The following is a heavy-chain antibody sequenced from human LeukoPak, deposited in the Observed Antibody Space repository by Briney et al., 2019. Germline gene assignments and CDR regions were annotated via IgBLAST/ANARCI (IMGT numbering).Heavy chain of an antibody. V-gene: IGHV1-69-2*01. D-gene: IGHD6-13*01. CDR3: AKVSSTLAAAGALTFDY. CDR2: VDPGDGEA. J-gene: IGHJ4*02. Sequence: ASVKISCKASGYTFTDYFIHWVQQAPGKGLEWMGHVDPGDGEAVYADEFLRRVIFTADTSTGTVYMDVSSITSDDAAVYYCAKVSSTLAAAGALTFDYWGQGTLVIVSS. CDR1: GYTFTDYF.